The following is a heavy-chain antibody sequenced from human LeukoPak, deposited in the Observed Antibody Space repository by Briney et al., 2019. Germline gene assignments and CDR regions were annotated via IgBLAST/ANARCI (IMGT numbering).Heavy chain of an antibody. Sequence: GGSLRLSCAASGFTFTTYSMNWVRQAPGKGLEWVSSISVSSYYIYYADSVKGRFTISRDNARNSLYLQMNSLRAEDTAVYYCARDRSVGYDYWGQGTLVTVSS. V-gene: IGHV3-21*01. J-gene: IGHJ4*02. CDR3: ARDRSVGYDY. CDR2: ISVSSYYI. CDR1: GFTFTTYS. D-gene: IGHD1-26*01.